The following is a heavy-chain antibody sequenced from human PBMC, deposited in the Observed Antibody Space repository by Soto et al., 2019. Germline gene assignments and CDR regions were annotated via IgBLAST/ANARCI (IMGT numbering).Heavy chain of an antibody. CDR3: AKDTRYADYVRWFDS. Sequence: PGGSLRLSCTASGFTFSSYAMTWARQAPGGGLEGVSGITASGGRTFYGDSVKGRFTISRDNSRSTLYLQMNSLRAEDTAVYYCAKDTRYADYVRWFDSWGQGTLVTVSS. CDR1: GFTFSSYA. V-gene: IGHV3-23*01. J-gene: IGHJ5*01. D-gene: IGHD4-17*01. CDR2: ITASGGRT.